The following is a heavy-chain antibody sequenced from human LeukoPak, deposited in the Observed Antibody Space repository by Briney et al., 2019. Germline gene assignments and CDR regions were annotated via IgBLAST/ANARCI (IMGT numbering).Heavy chain of an antibody. CDR1: GFTLSNYD. Sequence: GGSLRLSCAASGFTLSNYDMIWVRQAPGRGLEWVSGISESGGGTYYTDSVKGRFTVSRDNSKNTLYLQTNSLRAEDTAVYYCARRGIVVRGFLIGLHKQAYYFDYWGQGALVTVSS. D-gene: IGHD3-10*01. V-gene: IGHV3-23*01. CDR3: ARRGIVVRGFLIGLHKQAYYFDY. CDR2: ISESGGGT. J-gene: IGHJ4*02.